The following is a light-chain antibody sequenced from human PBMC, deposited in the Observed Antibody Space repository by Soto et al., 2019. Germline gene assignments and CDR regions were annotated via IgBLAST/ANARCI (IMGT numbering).Light chain of an antibody. CDR2: DDS. Sequence: SYELTQPPSVSVAPGQTARITCGGNKIGSESVHWYQQKPGQAPVLVVYDDSDRPSGIPERFSGSNSGNTATLTISRVEAGDEADYYCQLWDSSSDRYVYGNGTKVTVL. CDR1: KIGSES. J-gene: IGLJ1*01. CDR3: QLWDSSSDRYV. V-gene: IGLV3-21*02.